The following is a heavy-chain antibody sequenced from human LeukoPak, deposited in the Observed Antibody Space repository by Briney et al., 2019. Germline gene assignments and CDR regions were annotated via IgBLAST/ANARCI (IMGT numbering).Heavy chain of an antibody. CDR2: ISANDGNT. Sequence: ASVKVSCKASGYTFTSYGISWVRQAPGQGLEWMGWISANDGNTDYPQKLQGRVTMTTDTSTSTAYMELRSLRSDDTAVYYCARESHVTREDYCGQGTLVTVSS. CDR3: ARESHVTREDY. CDR1: GYTFTSYG. J-gene: IGHJ4*02. V-gene: IGHV1-18*01. D-gene: IGHD3-10*01.